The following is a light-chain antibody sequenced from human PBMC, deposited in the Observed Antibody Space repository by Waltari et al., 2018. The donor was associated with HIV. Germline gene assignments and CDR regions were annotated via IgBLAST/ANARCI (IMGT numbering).Light chain of an antibody. V-gene: IGLV2-23*02. Sequence: QSALTQPASVSGSPGQSITISCTGTSSDVGRYNLVSWYQQHPGKAPKLMIYEVNKRPSGISNHFSCSKAGNTASLTIAGLQAEDEADYYCCSYAGTSTWVFGTGTKVSVL. CDR1: SSDVGRYNL. J-gene: IGLJ1*01. CDR2: EVN. CDR3: CSYAGTSTWV.